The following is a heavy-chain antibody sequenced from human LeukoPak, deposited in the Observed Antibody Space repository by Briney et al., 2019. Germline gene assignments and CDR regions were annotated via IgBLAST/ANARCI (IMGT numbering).Heavy chain of an antibody. D-gene: IGHD3-22*01. V-gene: IGHV3-30*18. CDR3: AKDRALNYYDSSGYYRALDY. CDR1: GFTFSSYG. Sequence: GGSLRLSCAASGFTFSSYGMHWVRQAPGKGLEWVAVISYDGSNKYYADSVKGRFTISRDNSKNTLYLQMNSLRAEDTAVYYCAKDRALNYYDSSGYYRALDYWGQGTLVTVSS. CDR2: ISYDGSNK. J-gene: IGHJ4*02.